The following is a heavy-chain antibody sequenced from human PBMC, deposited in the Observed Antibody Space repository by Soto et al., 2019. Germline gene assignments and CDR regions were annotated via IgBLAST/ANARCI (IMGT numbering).Heavy chain of an antibody. J-gene: IGHJ4*02. CDR2: IIPNGQGI. V-gene: IGHV3-23*01. CDR1: GFTVTSNG. Sequence: EVKLLESGGGLVQPGGSLRLSCGVSGFTVTSNGVSWVRQAPGKVLEWVSAIIPNGQGIWYADSVKGRFTISRYLSRNTVFLQMDSLRAEATAVYYCAKDRQYPRDYFHYWGQGTLVTVSS. CDR3: AKDRQYPRDYFHY. D-gene: IGHD4-4*01.